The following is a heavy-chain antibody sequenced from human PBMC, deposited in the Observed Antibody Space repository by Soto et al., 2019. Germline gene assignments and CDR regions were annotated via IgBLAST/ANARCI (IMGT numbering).Heavy chain of an antibody. V-gene: IGHV1-18*01. J-gene: IGHJ2*01. CDR2: ISAYNGNT. CDR3: ARSYYDFWSADWYFDL. D-gene: IGHD3-3*01. CDR1: GYTFTSYG. Sequence: QVQLVQSGAEVKKPGASVKVSCKASGYTFTSYGISWVRQAPGQGLEGMGWISAYNGNTNYAQKLQGRVTMTTDTSTSTANMELRSLRSDDTAVYYCARSYYDFWSADWYFDLWGRGTLVTVSS.